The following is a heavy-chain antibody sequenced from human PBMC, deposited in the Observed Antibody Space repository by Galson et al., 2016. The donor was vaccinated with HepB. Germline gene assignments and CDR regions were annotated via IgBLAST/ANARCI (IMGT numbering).Heavy chain of an antibody. CDR2: IYYSGST. V-gene: IGHV4-59*01. D-gene: IGHD3-22*01. Sequence: SETLSLTCAVSGASINSFYWNWIRQPPGKGLEWIGYIYYSGSTDYNPALKSRVTISVDTAKSQFSLKMSSVTAADTAVYYCARSFYFDASGYLDAWGQGTLVTVSS. CDR1: GASINSFY. CDR3: ARSFYFDASGYLDA. J-gene: IGHJ4*02.